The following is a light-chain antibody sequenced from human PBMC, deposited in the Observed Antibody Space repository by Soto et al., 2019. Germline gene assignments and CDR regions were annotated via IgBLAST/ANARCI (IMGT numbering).Light chain of an antibody. Sequence: QSALTQPRSVSGSPGQSVTISCTGTSGDVGGYNFVSWYQQHPGKAPTLMIFDVSQRPSGVPDRFSGSKSGNTASLTISGLQADDEAGYYCHSYGGSYTWVFGGGTQLTVL. CDR2: DVS. CDR1: SGDVGGYNF. CDR3: HSYGGSYTWV. V-gene: IGLV2-11*01. J-gene: IGLJ3*02.